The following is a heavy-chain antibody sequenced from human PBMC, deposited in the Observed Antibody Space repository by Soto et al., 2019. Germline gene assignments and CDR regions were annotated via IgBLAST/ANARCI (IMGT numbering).Heavy chain of an antibody. CDR1: GFTFSSYA. J-gene: IGHJ6*02. Sequence: GGSLRLSCAASGFTFSSYAMSWVRQAPGKGLEWVSAIGGSGGSTYYADSVKGRFTISRDNSKNTLYLQMNSLRAEDTAVYYCAKAGTMVRGVIITSYYYYGMDVWGQGTTVTVSS. CDR3: AKAGTMVRGVIITSYYYYGMDV. D-gene: IGHD3-10*01. CDR2: IGGSGGST. V-gene: IGHV3-23*01.